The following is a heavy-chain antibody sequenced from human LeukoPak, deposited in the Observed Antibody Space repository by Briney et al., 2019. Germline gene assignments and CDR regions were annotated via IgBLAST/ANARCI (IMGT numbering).Heavy chain of an antibody. Sequence: GGSLRLSCAASGFTFSSYWMSWVRQAPGKGLEWVSAISGSGGSTYYADSVKGRFTISRDNSKNTLYLQMNSLRAEDTAVYYCAKSSIAVAGRDDAFDIWGQGTMVTVSS. CDR2: ISGSGGST. V-gene: IGHV3-23*01. CDR3: AKSSIAVAGRDDAFDI. CDR1: GFTFSSYW. D-gene: IGHD6-19*01. J-gene: IGHJ3*02.